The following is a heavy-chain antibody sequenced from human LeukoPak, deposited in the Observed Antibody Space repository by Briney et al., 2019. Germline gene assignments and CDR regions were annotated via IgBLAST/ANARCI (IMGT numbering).Heavy chain of an antibody. CDR3: AREAHYYGSGSLYYYYYYMDV. CDR1: GYTLTYLC. D-gene: IGHD3-10*01. CDR2: FDPEDGET. Sequence: ASVKVSCKGSGYTLTYLCMHWVRQAPGKGGEWRGGFDPEDGETIYAQKLQGRVTMTTDTSTSTAYMELTSLRSDDTAVYYCAREAHYYGSGSLYYYYYYMDVWGKGTTVTVSS. J-gene: IGHJ6*03. V-gene: IGHV1-24*01.